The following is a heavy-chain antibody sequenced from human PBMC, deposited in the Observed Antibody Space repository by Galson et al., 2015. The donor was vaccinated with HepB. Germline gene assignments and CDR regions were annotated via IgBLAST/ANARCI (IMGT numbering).Heavy chain of an antibody. J-gene: IGHJ4*02. CDR1: GFALSNYG. CDR3: AKRLFVPTDC. Sequence: SLRLSCAASGFALSNYGMNWVRQAPGKGLEWVSGFGTSGNKTSYADSVKGRFTISRDNSRNTLYLQMNSLRAEDTAVYYCAKRLFVPTDCWGQGTLVTVSS. CDR2: FGTSGNKT. V-gene: IGHV3-23*01.